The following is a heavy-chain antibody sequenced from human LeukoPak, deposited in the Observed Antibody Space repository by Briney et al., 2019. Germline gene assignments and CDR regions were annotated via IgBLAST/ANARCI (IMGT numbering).Heavy chain of an antibody. J-gene: IGHJ4*02. CDR1: GFTFSSYA. CDR2: ITDSGGNT. V-gene: IGHV3-23*01. D-gene: IGHD2-8*01. Sequence: PGGSLRLSCAASGFTFSSYAMSWVRQAPGKGLEWVSAITDSGGNTYYTAPVRGRFTISRDNSKNTLCLQMNSLRAEDTAVYYCARAGHCTNGICYTADSDYWGQGTLVTVSS. CDR3: ARAGHCTNGICYTADSDY.